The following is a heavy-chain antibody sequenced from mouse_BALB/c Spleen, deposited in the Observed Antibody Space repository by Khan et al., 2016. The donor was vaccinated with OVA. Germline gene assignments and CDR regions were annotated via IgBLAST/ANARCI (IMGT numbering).Heavy chain of an antibody. Sequence: EVELVESGGDLVKPGGSLKLSSAASGFTFSSFGMSWIRQTPDKRLEWVATISSGGSCTYYPDTVKGRFTISRDNAKNTLYLQMSSLKSEDTAMYYCARQYSNSFFEYWGQGTTLTVSS. V-gene: IGHV5-6*01. CDR2: ISSGGSCT. D-gene: IGHD2-5*01. J-gene: IGHJ2*01. CDR3: ARQYSNSFFEY. CDR1: GFTFSSFG.